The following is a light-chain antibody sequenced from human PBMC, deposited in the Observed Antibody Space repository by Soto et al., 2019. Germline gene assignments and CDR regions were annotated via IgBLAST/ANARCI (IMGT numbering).Light chain of an antibody. V-gene: IGLV1-40*01. CDR2: GNS. CDR3: QSYDSSLSGFYV. CDR1: SSNIGAGYD. Sequence: QSVLTQPPSVSGAPGQRVTISCTGSSSNIGAGYDVHWYQQLPGTAPKLLIYGNSNRPSGVPDRFSGSKSGTSASLAITGLQAEDEADYCYQSYDSSLSGFYVFGTGTKVTVL. J-gene: IGLJ1*01.